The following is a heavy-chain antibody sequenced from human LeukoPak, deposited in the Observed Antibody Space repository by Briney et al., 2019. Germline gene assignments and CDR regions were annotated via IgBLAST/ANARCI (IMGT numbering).Heavy chain of an antibody. J-gene: IGHJ4*02. CDR3: ATLYGDYERGWYFDY. CDR1: GYTLTELS. D-gene: IGHD4-17*01. CDR2: FDPEDGET. Sequence: ASVKVSCKVSGYTLTELSMHWVRQAPGKGLEWMGGFDPEDGETTYAQKFQGRVTMTEDTSTDTAYMELSSLRSEDTAVYYCATLYGDYERGWYFDYWGQGTLVTVSS. V-gene: IGHV1-24*01.